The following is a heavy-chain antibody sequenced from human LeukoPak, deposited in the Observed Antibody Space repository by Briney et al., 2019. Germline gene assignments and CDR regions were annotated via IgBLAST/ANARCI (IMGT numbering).Heavy chain of an antibody. J-gene: IGHJ4*02. CDR2: ISSSGSTI. CDR1: GFTFSSYE. D-gene: IGHD3-16*02. CDR3: ASNYDYVWGSYRIEDY. V-gene: IGHV3-48*03. Sequence: PGGSLRLSCAASGFTFSSYEMNWVRQAPGKGLEWVSYISSSGSTIYYADSVKGRFTISRDNAKNSLYLQMNSLRAEDTAVYYCASNYDYVWGSYRIEDYWGQGTLVTVSS.